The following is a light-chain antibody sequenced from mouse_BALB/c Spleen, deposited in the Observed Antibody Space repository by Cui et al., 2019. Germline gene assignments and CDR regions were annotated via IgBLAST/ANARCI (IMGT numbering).Light chain of an antibody. CDR1: SSVSSSY. CDR2: SPS. J-gene: IGKJ2*01. CDR3: HQYHRSPYT. Sequence: QIVLTQSPAIMSASLGERVTMTCTASSSVSSSYLHWYQQKPGSSPKLWIYSPSNLASGVPARFSGSGSGTSYSLTISSMEAEDAATYYCHQYHRSPYTLGGGTKLEIK. V-gene: IGKV4-74*01.